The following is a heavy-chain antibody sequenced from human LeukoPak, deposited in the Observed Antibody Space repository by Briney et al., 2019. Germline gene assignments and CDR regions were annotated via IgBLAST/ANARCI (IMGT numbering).Heavy chain of an antibody. V-gene: IGHV3-66*01. CDR3: ARSPYYYDSSGYRGNAFDI. Sequence: GGSLRLSCAASGFTVSSNHMSWVRQAPGKGLEWVSVIYSGGSTYYADSVKGRFTISRDNSKNTLYLQMNSLRAEDTAVYYCARSPYYYDSSGYRGNAFDIWGQGTMVTVSS. D-gene: IGHD3-22*01. CDR1: GFTVSSNH. CDR2: IYSGGST. J-gene: IGHJ3*02.